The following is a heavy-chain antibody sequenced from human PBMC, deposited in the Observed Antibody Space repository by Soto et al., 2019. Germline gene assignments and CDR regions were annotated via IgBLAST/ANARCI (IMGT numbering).Heavy chain of an antibody. Sequence: GGSLRLSCAASGFTFSTYGMHWVRQAPGKGPEWVAVIWSDGSNKYYADSVKGRFTISGDNSENSLYLQMNSLRVEDTAVYYCARDLRKGRYFDYWGQGTLVTVSS. CDR1: GFTFSTYG. J-gene: IGHJ4*02. CDR2: IWSDGSNK. V-gene: IGHV3-33*01. CDR3: ARDLRKGRYFDY.